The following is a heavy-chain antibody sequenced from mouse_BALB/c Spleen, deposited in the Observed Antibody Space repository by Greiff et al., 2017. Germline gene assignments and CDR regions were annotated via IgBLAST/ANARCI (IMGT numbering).Heavy chain of an antibody. Sequence: QVQLQQSWAELARPGASVKLSCKASGYTFTSYWMQWVKQRPGQGLEWIGAIYPGDGDTRYTQKFKGKATLTADKSSSTAYMQLSSLASEDSAVYYCARALRLPYYFDYWGQGTTLTVSS. V-gene: IGHV1-87*01. J-gene: IGHJ2*01. CDR1: GYTFTSYW. D-gene: IGHD1-2*01. CDR3: ARALRLPYYFDY. CDR2: IYPGDGDT.